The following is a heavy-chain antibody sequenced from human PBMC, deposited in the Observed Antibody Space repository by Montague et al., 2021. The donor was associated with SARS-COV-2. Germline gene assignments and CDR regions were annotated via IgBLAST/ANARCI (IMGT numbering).Heavy chain of an antibody. Sequence: SETLSLTCTVSGGSISSSNYYWGWIRQPPGKGLEWIGNMYYSGSTYYNPSLKSRVTISVDTSKNQFSLKVSSVTAADTAVYYCARDGIVLKGVSKGMDVWGQGTTVTVSS. V-gene: IGHV4-39*07. J-gene: IGHJ6*02. CDR2: MYYSGST. CDR1: GGSISSSNYY. D-gene: IGHD2-21*01. CDR3: ARDGIVLKGVSKGMDV.